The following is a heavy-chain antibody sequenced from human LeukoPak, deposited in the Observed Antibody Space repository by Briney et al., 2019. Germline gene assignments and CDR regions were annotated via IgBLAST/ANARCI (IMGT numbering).Heavy chain of an antibody. CDR3: ARGGDRGYNFFDY. J-gene: IGHJ4*02. CDR1: GFTVSSNY. Sequence: GGSLRLSCAASGFTVSSNYMSWVRQAPGKGLEWVSVIYSGGSIDYADSVKGRITISRDNSKNSLYLQMNSLRAEDTAVCYCARGGDRGYNFFDYWGQGTLVTVSS. D-gene: IGHD5-18*01. V-gene: IGHV3-66*01. CDR2: IYSGGSI.